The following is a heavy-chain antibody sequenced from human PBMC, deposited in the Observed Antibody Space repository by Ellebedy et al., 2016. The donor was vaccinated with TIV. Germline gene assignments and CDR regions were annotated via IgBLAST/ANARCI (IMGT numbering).Heavy chain of an antibody. J-gene: IGHJ4*02. V-gene: IGHV3-7*01. D-gene: IGHD3-22*01. CDR3: ARRTLLYYYDSSGYFFDY. CDR2: IQQDGNAK. Sequence: PGGSLRLSCADSGATFSSYWITWVRQLPGKGLEWVANIQQDGNAKYYVDSVKGRFTISRANPKNSLYLQMSSLRAEDTAVYSCARRTLLYYYDSSGYFFDYWGQGILVTVSS. CDR1: GATFSSYW.